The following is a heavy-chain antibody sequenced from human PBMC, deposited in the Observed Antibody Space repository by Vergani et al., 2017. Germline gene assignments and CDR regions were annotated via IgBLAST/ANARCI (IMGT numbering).Heavy chain of an antibody. CDR2: INAGNGNT. D-gene: IGHD2-2*01. CDR3: ARVYCSSTSCPPYYYYMDV. J-gene: IGHJ6*03. V-gene: IGHV1-3*01. CDR1: GYTFTSYA. Sequence: QVQLVQSGAEVKKPGASVKVSCKASGYTFTSYAMHWVRQAPGQRLEWMGWINAGNGNTKYSQKFQGRVTITRDTSASTAYIELSSLRSEDTAVYYCARVYCSSTSCPPYYYYMDVWGKGTTVTVSS.